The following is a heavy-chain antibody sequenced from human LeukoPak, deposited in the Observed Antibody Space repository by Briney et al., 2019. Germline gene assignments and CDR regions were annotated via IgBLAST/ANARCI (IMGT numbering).Heavy chain of an antibody. J-gene: IGHJ4*02. D-gene: IGHD1-26*01. CDR2: ISGSGGSA. Sequence: GGSLRLSCAASGFTFSSYAMSWVRQAPGKGLEWVAAISGSGGSAYYADSVKGRFTISRDNSKNTLYLQMNSLRAEDTAVYYCAKAIGSGLELDYCSQRSLVTVPS. CDR1: GFTFSSYA. V-gene: IGHV3-23*01. CDR3: AKAIGSGLELDY.